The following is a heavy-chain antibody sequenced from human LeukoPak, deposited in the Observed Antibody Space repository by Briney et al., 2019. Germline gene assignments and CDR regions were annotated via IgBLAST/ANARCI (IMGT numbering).Heavy chain of an antibody. CDR1: GYTFTSYA. V-gene: IGHV3-23*01. CDR3: AKGRGYCTGGSCYSDY. CDR2: ISGSDGST. J-gene: IGHJ4*02. D-gene: IGHD2-15*01. Sequence: GASVKVSCKASGYTFTSYAMSWVRQAPGKGLEWVSTISGSDGSTYYADSVKGRFTISRDNSKNTLYLQMNSLRVEDTAIYYCAKGRGYCTGGSCYSDYWGQGTLVTVSS.